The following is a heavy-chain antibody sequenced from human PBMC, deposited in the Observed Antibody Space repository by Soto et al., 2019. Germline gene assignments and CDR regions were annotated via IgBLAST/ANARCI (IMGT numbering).Heavy chain of an antibody. V-gene: IGHV3-9*01. D-gene: IGHD3-10*01. CDR2: ISWNSGSI. CDR1: GFTFDDYA. J-gene: IGHJ4*02. CDR3: AKAENWFGQPYDY. Sequence: EVQLVESGGGLVQPGRSLRLSCAASGFTFDDYAMHWVRQAPGKGLEWVSGISWNSGSIGYADSVKGRFTISRDNAKNSLYLQMNILRAEDTALYYCAKAENWFGQPYDYWGQGTLVTVSS.